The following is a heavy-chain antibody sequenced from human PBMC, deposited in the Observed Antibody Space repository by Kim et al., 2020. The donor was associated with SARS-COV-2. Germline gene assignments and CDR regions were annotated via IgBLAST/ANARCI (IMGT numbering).Heavy chain of an antibody. CDR2: ISSSSSYI. D-gene: IGHD6-13*01. V-gene: IGHV3-21*01. J-gene: IGHJ6*02. Sequence: GGSLRLSCAASGFTFSSYSMNWVRQAPGKGLEWVSSISSSSSYIYYADSVKGRFTISRDNAKNSLYLQMNSLRAEDTAVYYCARDGSSWYDWYLPTYYYYYYGMDVWGQGTTVTVSS. CDR1: GFTFSSYS. CDR3: ARDGSSWYDWYLPTYYYYYYGMDV.